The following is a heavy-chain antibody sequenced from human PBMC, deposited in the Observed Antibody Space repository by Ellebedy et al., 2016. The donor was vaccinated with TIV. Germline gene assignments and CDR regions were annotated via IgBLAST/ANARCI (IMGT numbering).Heavy chain of an antibody. V-gene: IGHV3-21*01. D-gene: IGHD3-10*01. Sequence: GESLKISXAASGFTFSTYSMNWVRQAPGKGLEWVSSISSSSSYIYYADSVKGRFTISRDNAKNTLYLQMNSLRAEDTAVYYCARESITMVRGVYSRYYYYYGMDVWGQGTTVTVSS. CDR3: ARESITMVRGVYSRYYYYYGMDV. J-gene: IGHJ6*02. CDR1: GFTFSTYS. CDR2: ISSSSSYI.